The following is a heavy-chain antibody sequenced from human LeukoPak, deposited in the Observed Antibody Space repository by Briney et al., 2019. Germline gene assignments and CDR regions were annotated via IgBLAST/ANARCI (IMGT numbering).Heavy chain of an antibody. CDR1: GFTFSSYS. V-gene: IGHV3-48*01. Sequence: GGSLRLSCAASGFTFSSYSMNWVRQAPGKRLEWVSYISSSTSTIYYADSVKGRFTISRDNAKNSLYLQMNSLRAEDTAVYYCAREGGPITAAGFDYWGQGTLVTVSS. J-gene: IGHJ4*02. D-gene: IGHD6-13*01. CDR2: ISSSTSTI. CDR3: AREGGPITAAGFDY.